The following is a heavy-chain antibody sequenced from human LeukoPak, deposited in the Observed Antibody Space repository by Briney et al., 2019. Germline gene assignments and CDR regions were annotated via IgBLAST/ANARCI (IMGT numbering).Heavy chain of an antibody. D-gene: IGHD3-10*01. CDR2: IRYDGSNK. CDR3: AKDGASGWFGEGYFDY. J-gene: IGHJ4*02. CDR1: GFTFSSYG. V-gene: IGHV3-30*02. Sequence: PGWSLRLSCAASGFTFSSYGMHWVRQAPGKGLERVAFIRYDGSNKYYADSVKGRFTISRDNSKNTLYLQMNSLRAEDTAVYYCAKDGASGWFGEGYFDYWGQGTLVTVSS.